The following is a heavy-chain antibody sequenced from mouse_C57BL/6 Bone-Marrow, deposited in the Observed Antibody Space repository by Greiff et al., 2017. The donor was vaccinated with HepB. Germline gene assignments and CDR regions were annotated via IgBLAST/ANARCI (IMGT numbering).Heavy chain of an antibody. V-gene: IGHV1-81*01. D-gene: IGHD1-1*01. CDR1: GYTFTSYG. J-gene: IGHJ1*03. CDR3: ARAYYYGSSYGYFDV. CDR2: IYPRSGNT. Sequence: QVQLKESGAELARPGASVKRSCKASGYTFTSYGISWVKQRTGQGLEWIGEIYPRSGNTYYNEKFKGKATLTADKSSSTAYMELRSLTSEDSAVYFCARAYYYGSSYGYFDVWGTGTTVTVSS.